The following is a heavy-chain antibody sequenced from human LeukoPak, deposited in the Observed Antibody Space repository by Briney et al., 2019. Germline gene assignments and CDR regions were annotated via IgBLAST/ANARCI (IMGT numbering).Heavy chain of an antibody. CDR1: GGTFSSYA. V-gene: IGHV1-69*13. D-gene: IGHD6-19*01. CDR2: IFPIFGTA. J-gene: IGHJ4*02. CDR3: AISGYSSGWTGDY. Sequence: SVKVSCKASGGTFSSYAISWVRQAPGQGLEWMGGIFPIFGTANYAQKFQGRVTITADESTSTAYMELSSLRSEDTAVYYCAISGYSSGWTGDYWGQGTLVTVSS.